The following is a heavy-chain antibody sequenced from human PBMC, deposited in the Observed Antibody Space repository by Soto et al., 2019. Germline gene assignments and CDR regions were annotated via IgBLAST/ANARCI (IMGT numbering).Heavy chain of an antibody. CDR1: GFTFSKYA. CDR3: AKDAVYGDALWLVAN. CDR2: IVGSGDSI. Sequence: GGSLRLSFAASGFTFSKYAMIWVRQAPGKGQEWVSGIVGSGDSIYYADSVKGRFTISRGNYKNMLYMQMNSLRAEDTALYYCAKDAVYGDALWLVANCGQGTVVTVSS. J-gene: IGHJ4*02. D-gene: IGHD2-21*02. V-gene: IGHV3-23*01.